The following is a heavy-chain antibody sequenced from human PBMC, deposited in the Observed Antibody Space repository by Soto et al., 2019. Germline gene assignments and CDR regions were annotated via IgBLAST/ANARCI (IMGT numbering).Heavy chain of an antibody. CDR3: ARESIAAAGFVDY. CDR1: GYTFTGYY. Sequence: ASVKVSCKASGYTFTGYYTHWVRQAPGQGLEWMGWINPNCGGTNYAQKFQGWVTMTRDTSISTAYMELSRLRSDDTAVYYCARESIAAAGFVDYWGQGTLVTVSS. D-gene: IGHD6-13*01. V-gene: IGHV1-2*04. J-gene: IGHJ4*02. CDR2: INPNCGGT.